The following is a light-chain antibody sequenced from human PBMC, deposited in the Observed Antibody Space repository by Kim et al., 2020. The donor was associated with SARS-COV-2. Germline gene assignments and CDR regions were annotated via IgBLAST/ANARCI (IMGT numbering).Light chain of an antibody. CDR3: GTWDSSLSYV. V-gene: IGLV1-51*01. CDR2: DNN. J-gene: IGLJ1*01. CDR1: SSNIGNNY. Sequence: GQKVTISCSGSSSNIGNNYVSWYQQLPGTAPKLLIYDNNKRPSGIPDRFSGSKSGTSATLGITGLQTGDEADYYCGTWDSSLSYVFGTGTKVT.